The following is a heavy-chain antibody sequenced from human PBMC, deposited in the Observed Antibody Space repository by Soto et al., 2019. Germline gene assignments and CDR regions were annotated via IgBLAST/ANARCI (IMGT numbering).Heavy chain of an antibody. CDR1: GFTFSSYG. D-gene: IGHD3-22*01. CDR2: IWYDGSNK. Sequence: GGSLRLSCAASGFTFSSYGMHWVRQAPGKGLEWVAVIWYDGSNKYYADSVKGRFTISRDNSKNTLYLQMNSLRAEDTAVYYCARDSHYYDSSGYSHFDYWGQGTLVTVSS. CDR3: ARDSHYYDSSGYSHFDY. J-gene: IGHJ4*02. V-gene: IGHV3-33*01.